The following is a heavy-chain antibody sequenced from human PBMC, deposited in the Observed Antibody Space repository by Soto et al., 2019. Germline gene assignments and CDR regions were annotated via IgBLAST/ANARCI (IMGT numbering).Heavy chain of an antibody. J-gene: IGHJ1*01. D-gene: IGHD6-13*01. CDR1: GFTFSSYA. V-gene: IGHV3-23*01. CDR2: ISGSGGST. CDR3: SKEGKLAAAGTTGYFQH. Sequence: EVQLLESGGGLVQPGGSLRLSCAASGFTFSSYAMSWVRQAPGKGLEWVSAISGSGGSTYYADSVEGRFTISRDNSKNTLYLQRNSLRAEDTALYYCSKEGKLAAAGTTGYFQHWGQGTLVTVSS.